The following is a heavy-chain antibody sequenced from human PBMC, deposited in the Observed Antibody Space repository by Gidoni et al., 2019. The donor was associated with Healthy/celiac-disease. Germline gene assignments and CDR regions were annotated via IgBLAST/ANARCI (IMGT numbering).Heavy chain of an antibody. CDR3: ARGIEMATAYYYYYYGMDV. CDR2: ISSSGSTR. J-gene: IGHJ6*02. Sequence: QVKLVESGGGLVKPGGSLRLSCAASGFTFSDYYMSWIRQAPGKGLEWVSYISSSGSTRYYADSVKGRFTISRDNAKNSLYLQMNSLRAEDTAVYYCARGIEMATAYYYYYYGMDVWGQGTTVTVSS. CDR1: GFTFSDYY. V-gene: IGHV3-11*01. D-gene: IGHD5-18*01.